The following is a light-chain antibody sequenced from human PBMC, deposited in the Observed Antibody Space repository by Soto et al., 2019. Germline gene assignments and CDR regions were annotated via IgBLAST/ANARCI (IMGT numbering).Light chain of an antibody. J-gene: IGLJ2*01. CDR1: SSDVGGYNY. V-gene: IGLV2-14*03. Sequence: QSVLTQPASVSGSPGQSITISCTGTSSDVGGYNYVSWYQHHPGKAPKLMIYAVSNRPSGVSSRFSGSKSGNTASLSISGLQAEDEADYYCSSYTSSSTPVVFGGGTQLTVL. CDR2: AVS. CDR3: SSYTSSSTPVV.